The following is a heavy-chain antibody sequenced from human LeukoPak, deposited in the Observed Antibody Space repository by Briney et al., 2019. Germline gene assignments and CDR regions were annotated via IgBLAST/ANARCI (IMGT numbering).Heavy chain of an antibody. CDR1: GFTFSSYG. V-gene: IGHV3-30*19. D-gene: IGHD3-22*01. Sequence: GGSLRLSCAASGFTFSSYGMHWVRQAPGRGLEWVAVISYDGSNKYYADSVKGRFTISRDNSKNTLYLQMNSLRAEDTAVYYCARDFAITMIVVPTGWGQGTLVTVSS. CDR3: ARDFAITMIVVPTG. J-gene: IGHJ4*02. CDR2: ISYDGSNK.